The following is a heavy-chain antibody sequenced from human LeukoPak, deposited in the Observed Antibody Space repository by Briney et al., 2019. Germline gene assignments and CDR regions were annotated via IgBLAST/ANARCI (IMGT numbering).Heavy chain of an antibody. Sequence: SQTLSLTCAISGDSVSSNSAAWNWIRQSPSRGLEWLGRTYYRSKWYNDYAVSVKSRITINPDTSKNQFSLQLNSVTPEDTAVYCGTKVFLAAADYPIYYYMDVWGKGTTVTVSS. CDR3: TKVFLAAADYPIYYYMDV. J-gene: IGHJ6*03. D-gene: IGHD6-13*01. V-gene: IGHV6-1*01. CDR2: TYYRSKWYN. CDR1: GDSVSSNSAA.